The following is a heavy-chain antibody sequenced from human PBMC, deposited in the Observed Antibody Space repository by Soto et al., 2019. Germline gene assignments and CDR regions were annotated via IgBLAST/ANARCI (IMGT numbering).Heavy chain of an antibody. CDR1: GGSVSSGSYY. J-gene: IGHJ4*02. V-gene: IGHV4-61*01. CDR2: IYYSGST. D-gene: IGHD6-19*01. CDR3: ARGRVAAVAFVDY. Sequence: PSETLSLTCTVSGGSVSSGSYYWSWIRQPPGKGLEWIGYIYYSGSTNYNPSLKSRVTISVDTSKNQFSLKLSSVTAADTAVYYCARGRVAAVAFVDYWGQGTLVTVSS.